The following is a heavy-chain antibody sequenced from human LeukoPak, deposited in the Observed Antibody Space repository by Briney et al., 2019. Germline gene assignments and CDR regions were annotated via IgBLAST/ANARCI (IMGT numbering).Heavy chain of an antibody. Sequence: SQTLSLTCAISGDSVSSNSAAWNWIRQSPSRGLEWLGRTYYRSKWYNDYAVSVKSRITINPDTSKNQFSLQLNSVTPEDTAVYYCARGPNFNYDFWCGSRSGYDYWGQGTLVTVSS. CDR3: ARGPNFNYDFWCGSRSGYDY. V-gene: IGHV6-1*01. J-gene: IGHJ4*02. D-gene: IGHD3-3*01. CDR1: GDSVSSNSAA. CDR2: TYYRSKWYN.